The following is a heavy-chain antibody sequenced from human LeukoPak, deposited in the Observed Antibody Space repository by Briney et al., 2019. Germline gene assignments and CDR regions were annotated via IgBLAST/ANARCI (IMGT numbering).Heavy chain of an antibody. V-gene: IGHV3-33*06. Sequence: GGSLRLSCAASGFTFSSYGMHWVRQVPGKGLEWVAVIWYDGSNKYYADSVKGRFTISRDNSKNTLYLQMNSLRAEDTAVYYCAKEGRRYSGYDCYFDYWGQGTLVTVSS. D-gene: IGHD5-12*01. CDR2: IWYDGSNK. CDR3: AKEGRRYSGYDCYFDY. J-gene: IGHJ4*02. CDR1: GFTFSSYG.